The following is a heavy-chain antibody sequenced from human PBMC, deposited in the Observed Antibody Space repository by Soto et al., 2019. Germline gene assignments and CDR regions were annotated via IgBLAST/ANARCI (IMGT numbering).Heavy chain of an antibody. CDR3: ARVAIVATIRYWFDP. CDR1: GGTFSSYA. Sequence: ASVKVSCKASGGTFSSYAISWVRQAPGQGLEWMGGIIPIFGTANYAQKFQGRVTITADESTSTAYMELSSLRSEDTAVYYCARVAIVATIRYWFDPWGQGTLVTVSS. D-gene: IGHD5-12*01. J-gene: IGHJ5*02. CDR2: IIPIFGTA. V-gene: IGHV1-69*13.